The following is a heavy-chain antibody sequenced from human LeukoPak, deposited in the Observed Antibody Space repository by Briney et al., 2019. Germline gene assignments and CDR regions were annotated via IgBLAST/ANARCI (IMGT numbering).Heavy chain of an antibody. D-gene: IGHD3/OR15-3a*01. V-gene: IGHV4-59*08. CDR3: ARQTGSGLFILP. CDR2: IYYSGNT. Sequence: SETLSLTCIVSGGSISSYYWSWIRQPPGKGLEWIGYIYYSGNTYYNASLKSQVSISIDTSKNQFSLKLTSVTAADTAVYYCARQTGSGLFILPGGQGTLVTVSS. J-gene: IGHJ4*02. CDR1: GGSISSYY.